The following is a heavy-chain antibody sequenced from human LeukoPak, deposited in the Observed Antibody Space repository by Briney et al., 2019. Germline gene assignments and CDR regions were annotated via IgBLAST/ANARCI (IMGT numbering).Heavy chain of an antibody. CDR1: GYTFTGYY. CDR3: ARGLGRTAMVTRGGVRFDY. CDR2: INPNSGGT. V-gene: IGHV1-2*02. J-gene: IGHJ4*02. D-gene: IGHD5-18*01. Sequence: ASVKVSCKASGYTFTGYYMHWVRQAPGQGLEWMGWINPNSGGTNYAQKFQGRVTMTRDTSISTAYMELSSLRSEDTAVYYCARGLGRTAMVTRGGVRFDYWGQGTLVTVSS.